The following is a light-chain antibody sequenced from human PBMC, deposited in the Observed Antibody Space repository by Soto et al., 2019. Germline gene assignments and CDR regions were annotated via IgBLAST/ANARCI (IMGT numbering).Light chain of an antibody. CDR2: GAS. V-gene: IGKV3-15*01. Sequence: EIVMTQSPATLSVSPGERATLSCRASQSVSSNLAWYQQKPGQAPRLLIYGASTRATGIPARFSGSGSGTEFTLIISSLQSEDFAAYYCQQYNNWPPRRTFGQGTKVEIK. J-gene: IGKJ1*01. CDR3: QQYNNWPPRRT. CDR1: QSVSSN.